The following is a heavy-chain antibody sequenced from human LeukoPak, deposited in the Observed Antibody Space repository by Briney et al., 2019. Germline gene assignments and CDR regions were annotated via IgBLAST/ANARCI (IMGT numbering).Heavy chain of an antibody. Sequence: SETLSLTCAVYGGSFSGYYWGWIRKPPGPWLELIGELNPSGSTNYSPSLKSRVPISVDTSKNQFSLKLSSVTAADTAVYYCASGVPPGGSPHLPHWGQGTLVTVSS. J-gene: IGHJ4*02. V-gene: IGHV4-34*01. CDR1: GGSFSGYY. CDR3: ASGVPPGGSPHLPH. D-gene: IGHD5-12*01. CDR2: LNPSGST.